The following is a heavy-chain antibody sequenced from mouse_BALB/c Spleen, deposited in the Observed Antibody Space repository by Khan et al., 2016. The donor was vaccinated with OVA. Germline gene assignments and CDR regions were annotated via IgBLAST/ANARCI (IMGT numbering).Heavy chain of an antibody. CDR1: GYSITSDYA. CDR3: ARVGSRYNYALAY. V-gene: IGHV3-2*02. D-gene: IGHD1-1*01. CDR2: ISYSGST. J-gene: IGHJ4*01. Sequence: EVKLLESGPGLVKPSQSLSLTCTVTGYSITSDYAWNWIRQFPGNKLEWMGYISYSGSTNYNPSLKSRISITRDTSKNQVFLQLNSVTTEDTATYYCARVGSRYNYALAYGGPGTSVTVSS.